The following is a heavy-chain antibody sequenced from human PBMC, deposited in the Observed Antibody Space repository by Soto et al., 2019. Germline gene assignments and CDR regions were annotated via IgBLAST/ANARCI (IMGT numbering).Heavy chain of an antibody. J-gene: IGHJ4*02. V-gene: IGHV1-69*02. CDR3: ATNYGSGYRAFDY. CDR1: GDTFIFYS. Sequence: SVKVSCKASGDTFIFYSIDWVRQAPGLGLEWMGRINPILSVSNYAQKFQGRVTITADKSTSTAYMELSSLRSEDTAMYYCATNYGSGYRAFDYRGQGALVTVSS. CDR2: INPILSVS. D-gene: IGHD3-10*01.